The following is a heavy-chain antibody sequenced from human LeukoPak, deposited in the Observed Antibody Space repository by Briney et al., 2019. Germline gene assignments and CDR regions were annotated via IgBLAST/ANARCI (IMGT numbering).Heavy chain of an antibody. Sequence: GRSLRLSCAASGFTFSSYAMHWVRQAPGKGLEWVAVISYDGSNKYYADSVKGRFTISRDNSKNTLYLQMNSLRAEDTAVYYCARDQPYYYDSSGHDAFDIWGQGTMVTASS. V-gene: IGHV3-30-3*01. CDR3: ARDQPYYYDSSGHDAFDI. CDR2: ISYDGSNK. CDR1: GFTFSSYA. D-gene: IGHD3-22*01. J-gene: IGHJ3*02.